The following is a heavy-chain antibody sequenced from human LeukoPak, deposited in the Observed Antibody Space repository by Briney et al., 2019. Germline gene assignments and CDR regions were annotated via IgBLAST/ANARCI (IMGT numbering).Heavy chain of an antibody. CDR3: ARDPRNMGLDP. Sequence: GGSLRLSCAASGFTLSDYWMHWVRQAPGKGLVWVARINGDGSSSTYADTVKGQCTISRDNAKNTLYLQMNSLRVEDTAVYYCARDPRNMGLDPWGQGTLVTVSS. CDR1: GFTLSDYW. V-gene: IGHV3-74*01. D-gene: IGHD1-14*01. J-gene: IGHJ5*02. CDR2: INGDGSSS.